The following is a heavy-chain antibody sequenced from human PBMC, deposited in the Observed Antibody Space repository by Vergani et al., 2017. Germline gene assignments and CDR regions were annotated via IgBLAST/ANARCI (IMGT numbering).Heavy chain of an antibody. CDR1: GFTFSSYS. CDR2: TRNKANSYTT. J-gene: IGHJ4*02. V-gene: IGHV3-72*01. CDR3: ATYYYGSGSYPN. Sequence: EVQLVESGGGLVKPGGSLRLSCAASGFTFSSYSMNWVRQAPGKGLEWVGRTRNKANSYTTEYAASVKGRFTISRDDSKNSLYLQMNSLKTEDTAVYYCATYYYGSGSYPNWGQGTLVTVSS. D-gene: IGHD3-10*01.